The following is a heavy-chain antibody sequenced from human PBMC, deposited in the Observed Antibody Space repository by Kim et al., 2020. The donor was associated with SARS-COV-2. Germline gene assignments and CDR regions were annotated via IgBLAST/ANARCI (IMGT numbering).Heavy chain of an antibody. CDR1: GFTFSSYS. D-gene: IGHD2-21*02. Sequence: GGSLRLSCAASGFTFSSYSMNWVRQAPGKGLEWVSSISSSSSYIYYADSVKGRFTISRDNAKNSLYLQMNSLRAEDTAVYYCASPLTSPCGGDCYPGYAFAIWGHGTMVTVSS. CDR2: ISSSSSYI. CDR3: ASPLTSPCGGDCYPGYAFAI. V-gene: IGHV3-21*04. J-gene: IGHJ3*02.